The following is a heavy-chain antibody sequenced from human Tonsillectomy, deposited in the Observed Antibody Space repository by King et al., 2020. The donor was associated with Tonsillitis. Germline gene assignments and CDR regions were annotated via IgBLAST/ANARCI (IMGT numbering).Heavy chain of an antibody. J-gene: IGHJ4*02. Sequence: VQLVESGGGLVKPGGSLRLSCAASGFKFSSYSMHWVRQAPGKGRVWVSSISSGSTYIHYADSVKGRFTISRDNAKNSLYLQMNSLRAEDTAVYYCARVTYDILTGYYIDHFDYWGQGTLVTVSS. CDR1: GFKFSSYS. CDR2: ISSGSTYI. D-gene: IGHD3-9*01. V-gene: IGHV3-21*01. CDR3: ARVTYDILTGYYIDHFDY.